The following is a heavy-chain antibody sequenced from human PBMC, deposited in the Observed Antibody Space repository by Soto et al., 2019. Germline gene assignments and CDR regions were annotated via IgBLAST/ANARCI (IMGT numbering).Heavy chain of an antibody. CDR1: CYIFTNAG. CDR2: IGAYNGHT. Sequence: ASLGVSFKGSCYIFTNAGIGWVRQAPGQGLEWKGWIGAYNGHTKYAQKLQGRVTMATDTSMSTAYMELRSLKSDDTAVYYCAREDYYDSSGYLPVRYYFGMVVWGQGTMVTVSS. CDR3: AREDYYDSSGYLPVRYYFGMVV. J-gene: IGHJ6*02. D-gene: IGHD3-22*01. V-gene: IGHV1-18*01.